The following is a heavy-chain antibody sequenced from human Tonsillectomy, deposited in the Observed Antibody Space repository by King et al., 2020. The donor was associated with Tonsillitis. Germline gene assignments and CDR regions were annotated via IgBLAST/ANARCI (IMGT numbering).Heavy chain of an antibody. CDR3: AKDAVTGGWSDYYGMDV. CDR2: ISGSGGSA. Sequence: VQLVESGGGLVQPGGSLRLSCAASGFTFSSYAMSWVRQAPGKGLEWVSAISGSGGSAYYADSVRGRFTISRDNSKNTLYLQMNSLRAEDTAVYYCAKDAVTGGWSDYYGMDVWGQGTTVTVSS. V-gene: IGHV3-23*04. J-gene: IGHJ6*02. CDR1: GFTFSSYA. D-gene: IGHD2-15*01.